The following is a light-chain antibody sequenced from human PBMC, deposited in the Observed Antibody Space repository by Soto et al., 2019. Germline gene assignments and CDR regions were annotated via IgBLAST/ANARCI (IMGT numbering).Light chain of an antibody. Sequence: DIQLTQSPSFLSASVGDRVTITCRASQGVSSYLVWYQQKSGKAPKLLIYAASSLESGVPSRFSGSGSGTEFTLAISGLQAEDFATYYCQQLNRYPYSFGQGTELEIK. J-gene: IGKJ2*03. CDR2: AAS. V-gene: IGKV1-9*01. CDR3: QQLNRYPYS. CDR1: QGVSSY.